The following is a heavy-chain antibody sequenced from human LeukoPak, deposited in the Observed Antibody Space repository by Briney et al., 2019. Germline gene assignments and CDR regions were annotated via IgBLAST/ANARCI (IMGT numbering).Heavy chain of an antibody. Sequence: PGGALRLSCAASGFTFSSYVMHSVRQAPGKGLEWVSFIRYDGSNKYYADPVKRGFTISRDNSNNTLYLQMNSMRSEDTAVYYCAKPTLDDSFAFDYWGQGTLVTVSS. CDR1: GFTFSSYV. CDR2: IRYDGSNK. CDR3: AKPTLDDSFAFDY. V-gene: IGHV3-30*02. J-gene: IGHJ4*02. D-gene: IGHD4-23*01.